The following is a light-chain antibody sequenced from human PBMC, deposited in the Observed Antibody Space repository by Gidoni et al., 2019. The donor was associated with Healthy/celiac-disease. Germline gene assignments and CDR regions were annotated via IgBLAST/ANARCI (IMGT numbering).Light chain of an antibody. J-gene: IGKJ1*01. CDR2: WAS. CDR1: QIVLDSYHNKNY. V-gene: IGKV4-1*01. Sequence: DIFITQSPDSLAVSLGARATINCKYSQIVLDSYHNKNYLAWYQQKPGQPPKLLIYWASTRESGVPDRFSGSGSGTDFTLTISSLQAEDVAVYYCQQYYSTPTWTFGQGTKVEIK. CDR3: QQYYSTPTWT.